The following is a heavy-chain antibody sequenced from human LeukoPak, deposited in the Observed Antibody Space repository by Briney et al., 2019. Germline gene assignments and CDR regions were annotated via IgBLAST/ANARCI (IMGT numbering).Heavy chain of an antibody. D-gene: IGHD3-22*01. CDR2: INPSGRV. J-gene: IGHJ6*03. CDR3: ARGRQEVSMIVVVMTAVSYYLDV. Sequence: SETLSLTCAVYGGSFSGYYWTWIRQAPGKGLEWIGEINPSGRVSYNPSLKSRLTISVDASKNQFSLNLRSLTAADTAVYYCARGRQEVSMIVVVMTAVSYYLDVWGKGTTVTVS. CDR1: GGSFSGYY. V-gene: IGHV4-34*01.